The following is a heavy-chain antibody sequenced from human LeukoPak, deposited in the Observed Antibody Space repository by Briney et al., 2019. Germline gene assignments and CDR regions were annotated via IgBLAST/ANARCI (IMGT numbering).Heavy chain of an antibody. CDR1: GYSFTSYW. CDR3: ARLSTMSGSYLDY. D-gene: IGHD3-10*01. Sequence: GESLKISCKGSGYSFTSYWIGWVRQMPGKGLEWMGIIYPCDSDTRDSPSFQGQVNISADKSLSTAYLQWSSLKASDTAMYYCARLSTMSGSYLDYWGQGTLVTVSS. CDR2: IYPCDSDT. V-gene: IGHV5-51*01. J-gene: IGHJ4*02.